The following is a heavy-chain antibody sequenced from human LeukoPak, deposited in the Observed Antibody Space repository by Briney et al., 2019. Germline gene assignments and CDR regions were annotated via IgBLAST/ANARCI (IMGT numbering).Heavy chain of an antibody. CDR2: INPSGGST. Sequence: ASVKVSCKASGFTFTNYNLHWVRQAPGQRLEWMGIINPSGGSTNYAQNFQGRVTMTRDTSTSTVYMELSSLRSEDTAVYYCVREGVVRGPEGYYYYYMDVWGKGTTVTISS. CDR3: VREGVVRGPEGYYYYYMDV. J-gene: IGHJ6*03. CDR1: GFTFTNYN. V-gene: IGHV1-46*01. D-gene: IGHD3-10*01.